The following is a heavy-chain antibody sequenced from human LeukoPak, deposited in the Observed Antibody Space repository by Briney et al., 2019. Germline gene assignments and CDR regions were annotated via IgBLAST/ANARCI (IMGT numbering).Heavy chain of an antibody. Sequence: GASVKVSCKASGYTLTGYYLHWVRQAPGQGLEWMGWISAYNGNTNYAQKLQGRVTMTTDTSTSTAYMELRSLRSDDTAVYYCAREGGRYDILTGFDYWGQGTLVTVSS. J-gene: IGHJ4*02. CDR1: GYTLTGYY. CDR3: AREGGRYDILTGFDY. V-gene: IGHV1-18*04. D-gene: IGHD3-9*01. CDR2: ISAYNGNT.